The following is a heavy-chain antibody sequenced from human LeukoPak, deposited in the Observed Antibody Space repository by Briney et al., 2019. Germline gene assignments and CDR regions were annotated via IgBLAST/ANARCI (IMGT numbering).Heavy chain of an antibody. CDR2: ISWNSGSL. CDR1: GFTFSSHG. Sequence: GGSLRLSCAAFGFTFSSHGMNWVRQAPGKGLEWVSSISWNSGSLGYAGSVKGRFTISRDNAKNSLYLQMNSLRAEDTALYYCAKDYYDSSGPFDYWGQGTLVTVSS. V-gene: IGHV3-9*01. D-gene: IGHD3-22*01. CDR3: AKDYYDSSGPFDY. J-gene: IGHJ4*02.